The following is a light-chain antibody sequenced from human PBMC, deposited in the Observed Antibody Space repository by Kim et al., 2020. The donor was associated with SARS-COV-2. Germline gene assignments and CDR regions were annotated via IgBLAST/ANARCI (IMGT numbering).Light chain of an antibody. J-gene: IGKJ2*01. CDR2: GAS. Sequence: ETVMTQSPATLSVSPGERATLSCRASQSVSSNLAWYQQKPGQSPSLLIFGASTRATGIPARFTGSGSGTEFIVTISSLQSEDFAVYYCQQYNNWPYTFGQGTKLEI. V-gene: IGKV3-15*01. CDR3: QQYNNWPYT. CDR1: QSVSSN.